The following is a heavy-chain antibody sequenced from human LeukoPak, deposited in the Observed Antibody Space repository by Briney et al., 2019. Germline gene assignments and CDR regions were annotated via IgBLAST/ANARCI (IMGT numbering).Heavy chain of an antibody. CDR1: GFTFSSYR. Sequence: PGGSLRLSCAASGFTFSSYRMNWVRQAPGKGLEWVSSISSSSSYIYYADSVKGRFTISRDNAKNSLYLQMNSLRAEDTAVYYCARAVAAGLDYWGQGTLVTVSS. CDR3: ARAVAAGLDY. CDR2: ISSSSSYI. V-gene: IGHV3-21*01. D-gene: IGHD6-13*01. J-gene: IGHJ4*02.